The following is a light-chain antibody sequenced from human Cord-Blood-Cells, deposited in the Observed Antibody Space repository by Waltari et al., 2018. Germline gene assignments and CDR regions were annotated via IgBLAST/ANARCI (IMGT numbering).Light chain of an antibody. CDR3: QQYNSYPYT. V-gene: IGKV1-5*03. CDR2: KAS. J-gene: IGKJ2*01. CDR1: QSISSW. Sequence: DIQMTHSPSTLSASVGDRDTITCWASQSISSWLAWYQQKPGKAPKLLLYKASSLESGVPSRFSGSGSGTEFTLTISSLQPDDFATYYCQQYNSYPYTFGQGTKLEIK.